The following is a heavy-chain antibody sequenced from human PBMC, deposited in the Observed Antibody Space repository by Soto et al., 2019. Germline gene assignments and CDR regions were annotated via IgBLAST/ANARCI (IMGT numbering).Heavy chain of an antibody. V-gene: IGHV4-34*01. Sequence: SETLSLTCAVYGGSFSGYYWSWIRQPPGKGLEWIGEINHSGSTNYNPSLKGRFTISRDNSKNTLSLHMNSLRVDDTAVYFCAKDRFGIVGPVDYWGQGTLVTVS. CDR2: INHSGST. J-gene: IGHJ4*02. CDR1: GGSFSGYY. CDR3: AKDRFGIVGPVDY. D-gene: IGHD1-26*01.